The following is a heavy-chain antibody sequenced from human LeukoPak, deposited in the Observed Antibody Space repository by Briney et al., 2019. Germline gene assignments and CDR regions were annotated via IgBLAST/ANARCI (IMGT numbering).Heavy chain of an antibody. CDR2: IIPIFGTA. CDR1: GYTFTSYV. J-gene: IGHJ4*02. D-gene: IGHD5-12*01. V-gene: IGHV1-69*13. CDR3: RYSGYDHYFDY. Sequence: SVKVSCKASGYTFTSYVISWVRQAPGQGLEWMGGIIPIFGTANYAQKFQGRVTITADESTSTAYMELSSLRSEDTAVYYCRYSGYDHYFDYWGQGTLVTVSS.